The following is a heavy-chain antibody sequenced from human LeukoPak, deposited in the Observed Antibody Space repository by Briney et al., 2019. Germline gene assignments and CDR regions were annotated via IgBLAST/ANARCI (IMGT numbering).Heavy chain of an antibody. Sequence: QPGRSLRLSCAAYGFPLCSYAVPWVRQARGKGVEWVAVISYDGSNKYYADSVKGRFTISRDNSKNTLYLQMNSLRAEDTAVYYCARGYNWNDVDYWGQGTLVTVSS. J-gene: IGHJ4*02. CDR1: GFPLCSYA. CDR2: ISYDGSNK. CDR3: ARGYNWNDVDY. V-gene: IGHV3-30*17. D-gene: IGHD1-20*01.